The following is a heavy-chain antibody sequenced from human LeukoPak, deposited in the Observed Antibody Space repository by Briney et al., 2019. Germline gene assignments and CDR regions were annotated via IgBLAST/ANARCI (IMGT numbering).Heavy chain of an antibody. CDR2: IYPGDSDT. Sequence: GESLKISCKGSGYSFTSYWIGWVRQMPGKGLEWMGIIYPGDSDTRYSPSFQGQVTISADKSISTAHLQWSSLKASDTAMYYCARLHLTTIFGVATDWFDPWGQGTLVTVSS. J-gene: IGHJ5*02. V-gene: IGHV5-51*01. CDR3: ARLHLTTIFGVATDWFDP. CDR1: GYSFTSYW. D-gene: IGHD3-3*01.